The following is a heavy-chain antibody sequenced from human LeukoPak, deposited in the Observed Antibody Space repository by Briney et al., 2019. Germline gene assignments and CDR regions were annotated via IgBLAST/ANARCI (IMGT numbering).Heavy chain of an antibody. CDR2: SNSDGSST. Sequence: GGSLRLSCAASGFTFSRHWMHWVRQAPGKGLVWVSRSNSDGSSTNYADSVKGRFTISRDNAKNTLYLQMNSLRAEDTAVYYCASDTVDTAVGIDYWGQGALVTVSS. J-gene: IGHJ4*02. D-gene: IGHD5-18*01. CDR1: GFTFSRHW. V-gene: IGHV3-74*01. CDR3: ASDTVDTAVGIDY.